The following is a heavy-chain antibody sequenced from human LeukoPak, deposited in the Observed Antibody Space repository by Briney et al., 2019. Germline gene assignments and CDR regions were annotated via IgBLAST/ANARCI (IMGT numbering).Heavy chain of an antibody. Sequence: GASVKVSCKASGYTFTSYGISWVRQAPGHGLEWMGWISAYNGNTDYAQKLQGRVTMTTDTSTSTAYMELRSLRSDDTAVYYCAPSGYSSGWYENVGDYWDQATLVTVSS. CDR1: GYTFTSYG. CDR3: APSGYSSGWYENVGDY. V-gene: IGHV1-18*01. CDR2: ISAYNGNT. D-gene: IGHD6-19*01. J-gene: IGHJ4*02.